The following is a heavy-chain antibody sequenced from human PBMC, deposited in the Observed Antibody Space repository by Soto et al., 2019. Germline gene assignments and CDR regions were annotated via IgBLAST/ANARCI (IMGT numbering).Heavy chain of an antibody. CDR3: ARGTRTVVTSWFDY. Sequence: QLQLQESGPGLVKPSETLSLTCTVSGDSISSTTYYWGWIRQPPGKGLEWIGSIYYSGTTYYNPSLKSRVTISVDTSKKQFSMKLSSVTAADTAVYYCARGTRTVVTSWFDYWGQGTLVTVSS. V-gene: IGHV4-39*01. CDR1: GDSISSTTYY. CDR2: IYYSGTT. J-gene: IGHJ4*02. D-gene: IGHD2-21*02.